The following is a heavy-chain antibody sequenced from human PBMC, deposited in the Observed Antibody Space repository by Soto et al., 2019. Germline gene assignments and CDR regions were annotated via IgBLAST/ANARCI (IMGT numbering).Heavy chain of an antibody. V-gene: IGHV1-69*06. CDR3: ARRDTSGFLRYFDN. CDR2: IVPNVGTG. CDR1: GGTLSSFINYP. J-gene: IGHJ4*02. D-gene: IGHD3-3*01. Sequence: QMQLVQSGAEVKKPGSSVKVSCKASGGTLSSFINYPINWVRQAPGQGLEWMGGIVPNVGTGNYAQKFQGRVTITADKSPGTAYMEVSSLRSEDTALYYCARRDTSGFLRYFDNWGQGTLVTVSS.